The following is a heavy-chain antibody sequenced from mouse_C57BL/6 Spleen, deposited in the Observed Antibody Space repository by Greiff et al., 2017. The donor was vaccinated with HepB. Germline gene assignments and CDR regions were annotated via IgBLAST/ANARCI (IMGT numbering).Heavy chain of an antibody. J-gene: IGHJ1*03. CDR1: GYSITSGYY. CDR2: ISYDGSN. V-gene: IGHV3-6*01. Sequence: EVKLLESGPGLVKPSQSLSLTCSVTGYSITSGYYWNWIRQFPGNKLEWMGYISYDGSNNYNPSLKNRISITRDTSKNQFFLKLNSVTTEDTATYYCARKMDYYGSSYWYFDVWGTGTTFTVSS. CDR3: ARKMDYYGSSYWYFDV. D-gene: IGHD1-1*01.